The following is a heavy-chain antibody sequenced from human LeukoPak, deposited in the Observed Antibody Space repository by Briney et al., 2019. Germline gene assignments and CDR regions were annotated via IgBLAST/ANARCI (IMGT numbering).Heavy chain of an antibody. Sequence: QPGGSLRLSCAASGFTFSSYAMHWVRQAPGKGLEWVAVISYDGSNKYYADSVKGRFTISRDNSKNTLYLQMNSLRAEDTAVYYCARDGREMATIRDYYYYMDVWGKGTTVTVSS. CDR1: GFTFSSYA. CDR2: ISYDGSNK. V-gene: IGHV3-30*01. J-gene: IGHJ6*03. CDR3: ARDGREMATIRDYYYYMDV. D-gene: IGHD5-24*01.